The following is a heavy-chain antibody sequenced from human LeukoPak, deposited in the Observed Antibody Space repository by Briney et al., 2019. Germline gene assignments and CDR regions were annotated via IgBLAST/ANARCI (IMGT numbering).Heavy chain of an antibody. D-gene: IGHD2-21*01. J-gene: IGHJ4*02. CDR3: AGHSIASDGARLFDY. V-gene: IGHV4-59*08. Sequence: SETLSLTCTVSGGSISSYYWSWIRQPPGKGLEWIGYIYYSGYSNYNPSLKSRVSMSVDTSKNQFSLKLTSVTAADTAVYYCAGHSIASDGARLFDYWGRGTLVTVSS. CDR1: GGSISSYY. CDR2: IYYSGYS.